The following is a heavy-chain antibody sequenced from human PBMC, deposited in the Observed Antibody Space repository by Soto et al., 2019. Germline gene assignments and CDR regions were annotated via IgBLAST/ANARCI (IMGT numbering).Heavy chain of an antibody. CDR1: GFTFSSYS. CDR2: ISSSSSYI. J-gene: IGHJ5*01. CDR3: ATDGSQKDDDGNWLGS. V-gene: IGHV3-21*04. Sequence: PGGSLRLSCAASGFTFSSYSMNWVRQAPGKGLEWVSSISSSSSYIYYANSVKGRFTISRDNGKNSLYLQMNSLRAEDTALCYCATDGSQKDDDGNWLGSWGQGTLVTVSS. D-gene: IGHD3-16*01.